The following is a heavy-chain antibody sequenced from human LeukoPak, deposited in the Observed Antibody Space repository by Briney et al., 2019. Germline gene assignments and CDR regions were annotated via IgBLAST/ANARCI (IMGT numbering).Heavy chain of an antibody. Sequence: GGSLRLSCAASGFTFSNYWMVWVRQAPGKGLLWVSRINSDGSSTTYADSVKGRFTISRDNAKNTVYLQMNSLRAEDTAVYYCARVQGCSGGTCYFHYWGQGTLVTVSS. J-gene: IGHJ4*02. D-gene: IGHD2-15*01. CDR3: ARVQGCSGGTCYFHY. V-gene: IGHV3-74*01. CDR1: GFTFSNYW. CDR2: INSDGSST.